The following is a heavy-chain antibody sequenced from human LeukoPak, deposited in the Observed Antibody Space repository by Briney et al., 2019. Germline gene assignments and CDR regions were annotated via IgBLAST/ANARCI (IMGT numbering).Heavy chain of an antibody. Sequence: GGSLRLSCAASGLRFSDQYMIWIRQTPGKGLEWISFISGSGANGFYADSMKGRFTISKDNTKNSLYLQMNSLRAEDTATYYCATLHFYAMGVWGQGTTVTVSS. V-gene: IGHV3-11*01. CDR3: ATLHFYAMGV. CDR1: GLRFSDQY. J-gene: IGHJ6*02. CDR2: ISGSGANG.